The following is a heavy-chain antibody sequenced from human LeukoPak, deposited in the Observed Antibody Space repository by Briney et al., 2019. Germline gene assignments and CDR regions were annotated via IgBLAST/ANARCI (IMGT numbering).Heavy chain of an antibody. V-gene: IGHV3-21*01. D-gene: IGHD3-10*01. J-gene: IGHJ4*02. CDR2: ISSSSSYI. CDR3: VRVALYYYGSESYYFFEH. CDR1: GFTFSSYS. Sequence: GGSLRLSCAASGFTFSSYSMNWVRQAPGKWLEWVSSISSSSSYIYYADPVKGRVTISRDNAKNSLYLQMNTLRVEDTAIYYCVRVALYYYGSESYYFFEHWGQGTPVTASS.